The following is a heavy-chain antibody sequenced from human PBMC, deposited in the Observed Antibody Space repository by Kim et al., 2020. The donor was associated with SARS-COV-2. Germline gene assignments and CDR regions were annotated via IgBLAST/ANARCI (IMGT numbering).Heavy chain of an antibody. CDR3: ARDQGLGYSGYDNFDY. CDR1: GGTFSSYA. CDR2: IIPIFGTA. Sequence: SVKVSCKASGGTFSSYAISWVRQAPGQGLEWMGGIIPIFGTANYAQKFQGRVTITADESTSTAYMELSSLRSEDTAVYYCARDQGLGYSGYDNFDYWGQGTLVTVSA. J-gene: IGHJ4*02. D-gene: IGHD5-12*01. V-gene: IGHV1-69*13.